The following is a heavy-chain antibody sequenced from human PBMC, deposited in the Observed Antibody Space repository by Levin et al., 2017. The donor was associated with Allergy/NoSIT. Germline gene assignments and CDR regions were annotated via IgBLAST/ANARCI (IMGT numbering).Heavy chain of an antibody. D-gene: IGHD6-13*01. CDR2: ITWNSGSI. CDR3: AKDLSTSWYSHHYYRGMDV. V-gene: IGHV3-9*01. CDR1: GFSFDDYA. Sequence: LSLTCAASGFSFDDYAMHWVRQAPGKGLEWVSGITWNSGSIGYADSVKGRVTISRDNAKNSLYLQMNSLRAEDTAFYYCAKDLSTSWYSHHYYRGMDVWGQGTTVTVSS. J-gene: IGHJ6*02.